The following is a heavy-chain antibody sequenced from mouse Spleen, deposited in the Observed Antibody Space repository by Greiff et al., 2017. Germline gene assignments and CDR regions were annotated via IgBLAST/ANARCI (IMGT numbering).Heavy chain of an antibody. Sequence: QVQLQQPGAELVKPGASVKLSCKASGYTFTSYWMHWVKQRPGQGLEWIGEINPSNGRTNYNEKFKSKATLTVDKSSSTAYMPLSSLTSEDSAVYYSARECYGSSYEYWGQGTTLTVSS. V-gene: IGHV1S81*02. J-gene: IGHJ2*01. D-gene: IGHD1-1*01. CDR2: INPSNGRT. CDR1: GYTFTSYW. CDR3: ARECYGSSYEY.